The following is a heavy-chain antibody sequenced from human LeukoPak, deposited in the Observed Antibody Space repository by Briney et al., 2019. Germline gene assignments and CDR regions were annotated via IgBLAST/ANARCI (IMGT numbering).Heavy chain of an antibody. CDR1: GYNFTSYW. CDR3: ASSMVRGATTFDAFDI. Sequence: GESLQISCQGSGYNFTSYWIGWVRQLPGKGLEWMGIIYPGDSDTRYSPSFQGQVTISADKSISTAYLQWSSLKASDTAMYYCASSMVRGATTFDAFDIWGQGTMVTVSS. J-gene: IGHJ3*02. D-gene: IGHD3-10*01. CDR2: IYPGDSDT. V-gene: IGHV5-51*01.